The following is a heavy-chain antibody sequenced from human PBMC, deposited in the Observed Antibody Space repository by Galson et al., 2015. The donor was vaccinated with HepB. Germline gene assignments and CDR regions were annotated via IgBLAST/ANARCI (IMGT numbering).Heavy chain of an antibody. J-gene: IGHJ4*02. Sequence: SLRLSCAASGFTFSSYSMNWVRQAPGKGLEWVSSISSSSSHIYYADSVKGRFTISRDNAKNSLYLQMNSLRAEDTAVYYCASLVTWYSSSSQKVYWGQGTLVTVSS. V-gene: IGHV3-21*01. D-gene: IGHD6-6*01. CDR1: GFTFSSYS. CDR3: ASLVTWYSSSSQKVY. CDR2: ISSSSSHI.